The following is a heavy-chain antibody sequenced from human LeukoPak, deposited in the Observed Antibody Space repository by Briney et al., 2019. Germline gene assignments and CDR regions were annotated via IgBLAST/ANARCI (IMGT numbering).Heavy chain of an antibody. CDR3: AIVPAARGLNAFDI. CDR1: GYTFTSYY. V-gene: IGHV1-69*13. D-gene: IGHD2-2*01. J-gene: IGHJ3*02. Sequence: ASVKVSCKASGYTFTSYYMHWVRQAPGQGLEWMGGIIPIFGTANYAQKFQGRVTITADESTSTAYMELSSLRSEDTAVYYCAIVPAARGLNAFDIWGQGTMVTVSS. CDR2: IIPIFGTA.